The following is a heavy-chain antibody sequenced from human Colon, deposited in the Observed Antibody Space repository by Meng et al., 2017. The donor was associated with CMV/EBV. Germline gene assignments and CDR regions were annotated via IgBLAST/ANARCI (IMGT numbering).Heavy chain of an antibody. CDR3: AREGTLGGYCSSTSCYRNRPFDY. CDR1: YY. CDR2: INHDGTT. D-gene: IGHD2-2*01. J-gene: IGHJ4*02. Sequence: YYWSWIRRPPGKGLGWIGAINHDGTTNYNLSLKSRLTVSVDTSKNQISLNLTSVTAADTAVYYCAREGTLGGYCSSTSCYRNRPFDYWGQGTLVTVSS. V-gene: IGHV4-34*01.